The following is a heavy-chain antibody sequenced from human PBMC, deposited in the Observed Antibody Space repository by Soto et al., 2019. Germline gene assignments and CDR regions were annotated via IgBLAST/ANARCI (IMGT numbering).Heavy chain of an antibody. CDR3: AHRATMTIFGLIIANGIWFDP. CDR2: IYWDGDK. V-gene: IGHV2-5*02. D-gene: IGHD3-3*01. CDR1: GFSLSTSGAA. J-gene: IGHJ5*02. Sequence: QINLIESGPTLVKPTQTLTLTCTFSGFSLSTSGAAVGWVRQPPGRALEWLALIYWDGDKRYNASLGNRLTITKATSMKQVVLTLTNVDPADTATYYCAHRATMTIFGLIIANGIWFDPWGQGTRVIVSS.